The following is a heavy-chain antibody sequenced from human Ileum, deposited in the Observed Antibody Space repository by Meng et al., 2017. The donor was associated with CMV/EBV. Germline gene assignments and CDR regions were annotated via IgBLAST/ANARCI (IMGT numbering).Heavy chain of an antibody. CDR1: GFTFDDYA. CDR3: AKLGRRGSCSSTSRYDGVGSYDFDY. Sequence: SLKIPCAASGFTFDDYAMHWVRQAPGKGLVWVSGISWNSGSIGYADSVKGRFTIARDNAKNSLYLQMNSLRAEDTALYYCAKLGRRGSCSSTSRYDGVGSYDFDYWGQGTLVTVSS. V-gene: IGHV3-9*01. J-gene: IGHJ4*02. CDR2: ISWNSGSI. D-gene: IGHD2-2*01.